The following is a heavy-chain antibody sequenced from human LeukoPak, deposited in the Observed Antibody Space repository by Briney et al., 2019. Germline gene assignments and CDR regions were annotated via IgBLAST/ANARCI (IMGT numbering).Heavy chain of an antibody. CDR3: ARVGKFTAGY. CDR2: INHSGST. CDR1: GGSFSGYY. D-gene: IGHD1-1*01. V-gene: IGHV4-34*01. Sequence: SETLSLTCAVYGGSFSGYYWSWIRQPPGKGLEWIGEINHSGSTNYNPSLKSRVTISVDTSKNQFSLKLSSVTAADTAVYYCARVGKFTAGYWGQGTLVTVIS. J-gene: IGHJ4*02.